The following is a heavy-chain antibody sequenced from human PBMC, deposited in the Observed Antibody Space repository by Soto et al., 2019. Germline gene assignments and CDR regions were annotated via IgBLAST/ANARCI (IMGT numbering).Heavy chain of an antibody. CDR3: ARAPMVLSRSYFDS. J-gene: IGHJ4*02. CDR2: ISYSGNT. V-gene: IGHV4-59*01. CDR1: GGCMSNFY. Sequence: ETLSLTCTVSGGCMSNFYWGWIRQPPGKGLEWIGYISYSGNTNYNPSLKSRVSISVDTSKNQLSLNLTSVTAADTAVYYCARAPMVLSRSYFDSWGQGTPVTVSS. D-gene: IGHD2-8*01.